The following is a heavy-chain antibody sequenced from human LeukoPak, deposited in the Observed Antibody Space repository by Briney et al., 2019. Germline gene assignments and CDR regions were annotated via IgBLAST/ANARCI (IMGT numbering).Heavy chain of an antibody. J-gene: IGHJ4*02. Sequence: ASVKVSCKASGYTFTSYYMHWVRQAPGQGLEWMGIINPSGGTTSYAQKFQGRVTMTRETSTSTVYMELSSLRSEDTAVYYCARLIYDILTGSDYWGQGTLVTVSS. V-gene: IGHV1-46*01. CDR1: GYTFTSYY. D-gene: IGHD3-9*01. CDR2: INPSGGTT. CDR3: ARLIYDILTGSDY.